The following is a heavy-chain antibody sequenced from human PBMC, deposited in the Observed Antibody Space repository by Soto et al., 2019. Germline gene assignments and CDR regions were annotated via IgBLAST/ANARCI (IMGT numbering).Heavy chain of an antibody. D-gene: IGHD4-17*01. V-gene: IGHV1-18*01. J-gene: IGHJ6*03. CDR2: ISAYNGNT. CDR3: ARGLTTVTTPMYYYYYMDV. CDR1: GYTFTSYG. Sequence: ASVKVSCKASGYTFTSYGISWVRQAPGQGLEWMGWISAYNGNTNYAQKLQGRVTMTRNTSISTAYMELSSLRSEDTAVYYCARGLTTVTTPMYYYYYMDVWGKGTTVTVSS.